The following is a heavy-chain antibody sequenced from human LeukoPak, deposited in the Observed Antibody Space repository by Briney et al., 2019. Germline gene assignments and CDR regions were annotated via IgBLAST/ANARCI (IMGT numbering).Heavy chain of an antibody. D-gene: IGHD6-19*01. CDR2: INPSGGST. CDR3: ARPYSSGWTTGY. Sequence: GASVKVSCKASGYTFTSYYMHWVRQAPGQGLEWMGIINPSGGSTSYAQRFQGRVTMTRDTSTSTVYMELSSLRSEDTAVYYCARPYSSGWTTGYWGQGTLVTVSS. J-gene: IGHJ4*02. CDR1: GYTFTSYY. V-gene: IGHV1-46*01.